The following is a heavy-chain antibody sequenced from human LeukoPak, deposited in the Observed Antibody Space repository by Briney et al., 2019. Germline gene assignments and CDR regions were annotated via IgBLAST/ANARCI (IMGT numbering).Heavy chain of an antibody. J-gene: IGHJ3*02. D-gene: IGHD1-26*01. V-gene: IGHV3-23*01. CDR1: GFTFSSYS. CDR3: AECDSGGYYETSFDI. Sequence: GGSLRLSCAASGFTFSSYSMSGVRQAPGRGLEWVSAISGSGGSTHYADSVKGRFTISRDNSKNKLYLQMNSLRAEDTAVYYCAECDSGGYYETSFDIWGQGTMVTVSS. CDR2: ISGSGGST.